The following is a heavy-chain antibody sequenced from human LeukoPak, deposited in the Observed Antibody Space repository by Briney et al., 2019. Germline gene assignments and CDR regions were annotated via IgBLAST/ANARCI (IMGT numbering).Heavy chain of an antibody. V-gene: IGHV1-2*02. CDR3: ARGSPRTGTTGRYYYYMDV. Sequence: GASVKVSCKASGYTFSGFYIHWVRQAPGQGLEWMGWINPNSGVTNYAQKLQGRGTITRDTSIDTAYMQLSRLRSDDTAVYYCARGSPRTGTTGRYYYYMDVWGKGTTVTVSS. CDR2: INPNSGVT. CDR1: GYTFSGFY. D-gene: IGHD1-1*01. J-gene: IGHJ6*03.